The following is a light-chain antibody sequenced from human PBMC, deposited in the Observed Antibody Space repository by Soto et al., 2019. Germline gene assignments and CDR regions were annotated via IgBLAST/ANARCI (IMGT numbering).Light chain of an antibody. J-gene: IGKJ1*01. CDR1: QSIGTSY. Sequence: EIVLTQSPDTLSLSPGERATLSCRASQSIGTSYLAWYQQRPGQAPRLLISGASTRATGIPDRFSGSGSGTDLTLTISRLEPEDLAVYYCQQSAGSPQTFGQGTKVEI. V-gene: IGKV3-20*01. CDR2: GAS. CDR3: QQSAGSPQT.